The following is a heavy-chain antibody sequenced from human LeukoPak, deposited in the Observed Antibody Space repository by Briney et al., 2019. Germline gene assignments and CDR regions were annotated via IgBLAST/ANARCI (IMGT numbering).Heavy chain of an antibody. V-gene: IGHV2-5*01. CDR2: IYWNDDK. Sequence: SGPTLVNPTQTLTLTCTFSGFSLSTSGVGVGWIRQPPGKALEWLELIYWNDDKRYSPSLKSRLTITKDTSKNQVVLTMTNMDPVDTATYYCAHRRTGGRNLITPYYYYYMDVWGKGTTVTISS. CDR1: GFSLSTSGVG. CDR3: AHRRTGGRNLITPYYYYYMDV. J-gene: IGHJ6*03. D-gene: IGHD2-8*02.